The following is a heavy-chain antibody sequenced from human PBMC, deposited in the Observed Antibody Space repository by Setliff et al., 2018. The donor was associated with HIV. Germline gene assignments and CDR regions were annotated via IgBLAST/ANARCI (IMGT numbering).Heavy chain of an antibody. V-gene: IGHV1-69*13. CDR1: GGTFSSYA. D-gene: IGHD3-10*01. Sequence: SVKVSCKASGGTFSSYAISWVRQAPGQGLEWMGGIIPIFGTANYAQKFQGRVTITADESTSTAYMELSSLRSEDTAVYYCARGVPYGHYSYYYYMDVWGKGTTVTVSS. CDR3: ARGVPYGHYSYYYYMDV. J-gene: IGHJ6*03. CDR2: IIPIFGTA.